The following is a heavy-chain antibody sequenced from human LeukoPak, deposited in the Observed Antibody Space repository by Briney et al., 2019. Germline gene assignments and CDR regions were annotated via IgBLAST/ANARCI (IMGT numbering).Heavy chain of an antibody. V-gene: IGHV4-61*02. D-gene: IGHD6-6*01. CDR2: IYTTGST. Sequence: SQTLSLTCTVYGGSISSGSYYWSWIRQPAGKGLEWIGRIYTTGSTNYNPSLKSRVTISLDTSKNQFSLRLSSVTAADTAVYYCARLQYSSSAGHYYYMDVWGKGTTVTVSS. J-gene: IGHJ6*03. CDR3: ARLQYSSSAGHYYYMDV. CDR1: GGSISSGSYY.